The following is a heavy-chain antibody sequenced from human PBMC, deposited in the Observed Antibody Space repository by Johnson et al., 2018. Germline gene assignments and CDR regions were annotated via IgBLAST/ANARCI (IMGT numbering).Heavy chain of an antibody. CDR2: ISGSGGST. CDR1: GFTFSSHG. CDR3: AKDPGRSIAVAGTRGAFDI. Sequence: VQLQESGGGVVQPGGSLRLSCAASGFTFSSHGMHWVRQAPGKGLEWVSAISGSGGSTYYADSVKGRFTISRDNSKNTLYLQMNSLRAEDTAVYYCAKDPGRSIAVAGTRGAFDIWGQGTMVTVSS. D-gene: IGHD6-19*01. V-gene: IGHV3-23*01. J-gene: IGHJ3*02.